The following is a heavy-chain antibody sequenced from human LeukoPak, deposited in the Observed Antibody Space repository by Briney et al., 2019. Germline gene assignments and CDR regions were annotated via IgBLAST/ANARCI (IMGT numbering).Heavy chain of an antibody. V-gene: IGHV3-43*02. CDR2: ISGDGGST. D-gene: IGHD3-10*01. J-gene: IGHJ4*02. CDR1: GFTFDDYA. Sequence: PGGSLRLSCAASGFTFDDYAMHWVRQAPGKGLEWVSLISGDGGSTYYADSVKGRFTISRDNSKNSLYLQMNSLRTEDTALYYCAKDQDYYCSGKTLGYWGQGTLVTVSS. CDR3: AKDQDYYCSGKTLGY.